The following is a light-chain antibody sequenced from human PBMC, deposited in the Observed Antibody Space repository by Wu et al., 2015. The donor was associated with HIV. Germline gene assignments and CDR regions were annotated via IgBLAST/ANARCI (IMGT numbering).Light chain of an antibody. Sequence: IVMTQSLATLSVSPGERATLSCRASQSVSINVAWYQQKPGQAPRLLIYESSTRATGIPGRFSGTMSRTEFTLTTNNLQSEDSAVYYCQQYDVWPRTFGQGTKVIIK. CDR2: ESS. V-gene: IGKV3-15*01. CDR1: QSVSIN. J-gene: IGKJ1*01. CDR3: QQYDVWPRT.